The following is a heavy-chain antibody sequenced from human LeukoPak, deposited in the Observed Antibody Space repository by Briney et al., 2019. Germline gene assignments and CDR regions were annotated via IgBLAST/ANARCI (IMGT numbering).Heavy chain of an antibody. V-gene: IGHV3-23*01. CDR1: GLTFSDYS. Sequence: GGSLRLSCAASGLTFSDYSMTWVRQAPGKGLFWVSGISAGGGSTYYADSVKGRFTISRANSRNTLYLQMNSLRAEDTAVYYCANWIGSSSRDYWGQGTLVTVSS. CDR2: ISAGGGST. J-gene: IGHJ4*02. CDR3: ANWIGSSSRDY. D-gene: IGHD6-6*01.